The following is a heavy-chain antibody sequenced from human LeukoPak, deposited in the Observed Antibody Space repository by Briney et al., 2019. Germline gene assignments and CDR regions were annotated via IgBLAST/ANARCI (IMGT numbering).Heavy chain of an antibody. CDR2: IKQDGSEK. V-gene: IGHV3-7*03. Sequence: PGGSLRLSCAASGFTFSSYWMSWVRQAPGKGLEWVANIKQDGSEKYYVDSVKGRFTISRDNAKNSLYLQMDSLRAEDTALYYCAKSSGNYLNYYYYMDVWGKGTTVTISS. CDR1: GFTFSSYW. CDR3: AKSSGNYLNYYYYMDV. D-gene: IGHD3-10*01. J-gene: IGHJ6*03.